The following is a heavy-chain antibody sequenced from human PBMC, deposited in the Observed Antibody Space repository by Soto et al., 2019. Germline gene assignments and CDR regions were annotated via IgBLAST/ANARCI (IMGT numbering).Heavy chain of an antibody. CDR2: IYSGGST. CDR1: GFTVSSNY. J-gene: IGHJ6*02. CDR3: ARGHGYGYGYGGILDYYYGMDV. V-gene: IGHV3-53*02. Sequence: EVQLVETGGGLIQPGGSLRLSCAASGFTVSSNYMSWVRQAPGKGLEWVSVIYSGGSTYYADSVKGRFTISRDNSKNTLYLQMNSLRAEDTAVYYCARGHGYGYGYGGILDYYYGMDVWGQGTTVTVSS. D-gene: IGHD5-18*01.